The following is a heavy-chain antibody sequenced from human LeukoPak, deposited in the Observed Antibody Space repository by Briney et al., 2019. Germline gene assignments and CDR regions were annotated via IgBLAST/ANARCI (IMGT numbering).Heavy chain of an antibody. CDR1: GFTFSSYW. V-gene: IGHV3-7*01. J-gene: IGHJ6*03. D-gene: IGHD3-3*01. CDR3: ARDHRNSYYDFWSGYYTGILHMDV. CDR2: IKQDGSEK. Sequence: GGSLRLSCVASGFTFSSYWMSWVRQAPGKGLEWVANIKQDGSEKYYVDSVKGRFTISRDNAKNSLYLQMNSLRAEDTAVYYCARDHRNSYYDFWSGYYTGILHMDVWGRGTTVTVSS.